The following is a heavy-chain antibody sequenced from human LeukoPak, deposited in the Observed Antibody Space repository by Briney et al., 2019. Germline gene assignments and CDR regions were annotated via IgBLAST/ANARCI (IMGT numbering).Heavy chain of an antibody. CDR3: ARVASRVVDI. V-gene: IGHV4-34*01. CDR2: INHSGST. Sequence: TASETLSLTCAVYGGSFSGYYWSWIRQPPGKGLEWIGEINHSGSTNYNPSLKSRVTISVDTSKNQFSLKLSSVTAADTAVYYCARVASRVVDIWGQGTMVTVSS. D-gene: IGHD2-2*01. CDR1: GGSFSGYY. J-gene: IGHJ3*02.